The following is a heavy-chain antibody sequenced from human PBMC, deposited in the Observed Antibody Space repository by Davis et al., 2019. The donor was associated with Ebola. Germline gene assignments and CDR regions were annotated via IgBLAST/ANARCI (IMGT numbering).Heavy chain of an antibody. D-gene: IGHD2-15*01. J-gene: IGHJ5*02. V-gene: IGHV4-4*02. CDR2: IYHSGST. Sequence: PSETLSLTCAVSGGSISSSNWWRWVRQPPGKGLEWIGEIYHSGSTNYNPSLKSRVTISVDTSKNQFSRKLSSVTAADTAVYYCARGYCSGGSCYSGWFDPWGQGTLVTVSS. CDR1: GGSISSSNW. CDR3: ARGYCSGGSCYSGWFDP.